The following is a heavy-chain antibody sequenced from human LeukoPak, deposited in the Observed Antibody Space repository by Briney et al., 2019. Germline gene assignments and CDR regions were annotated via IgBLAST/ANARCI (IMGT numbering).Heavy chain of an antibody. CDR1: GFTFSSYA. D-gene: IGHD6-19*01. CDR3: ARLAFDP. Sequence: PGRSLRLSCAASGFTFSSYAMHWVRQAPGKGLEWVAVISYDGSNKYYADSVKGRFTISRDNSKNTLYLQMNSLRAEDTAVYYCARLAFDPWGQGTLVTVSS. J-gene: IGHJ5*02. CDR2: ISYDGSNK. V-gene: IGHV3-30-3*01.